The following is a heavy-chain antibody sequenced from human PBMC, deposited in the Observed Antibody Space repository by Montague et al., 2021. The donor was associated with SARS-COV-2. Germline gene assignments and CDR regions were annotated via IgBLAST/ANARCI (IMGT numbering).Heavy chain of an antibody. CDR2: SYNSCST. J-gene: IGHJ4*02. CDR1: GGSISSYN. CDR3: ARVFPRWLQLEPCFDY. Sequence: SETLSLTCTVSGGSISSYNWSWIWQRQGKGQELMWNSYNSCSTSSNHYLKSRVTISVDTATNQFSLKLSSVTAADTAVYYCARVFPRWLQLEPCFDYWGQGTLVTVSS. V-gene: IGHV4-59*01. D-gene: IGHD5-24*01.